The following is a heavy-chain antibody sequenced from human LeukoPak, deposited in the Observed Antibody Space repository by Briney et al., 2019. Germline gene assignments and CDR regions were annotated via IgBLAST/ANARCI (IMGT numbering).Heavy chain of an antibody. D-gene: IGHD6-19*01. CDR2: INPNSGGT. CDR3: ARVVLSTVAGPTRAYNWFDP. J-gene: IGHJ5*02. Sequence: ASVKVSCKASGYTFTGYYMHWVRQAPGQGLEWMGWINPNSGGTNYAQKFQGRATMTRDTSISTAYMELSGLRSDDTAVYYCARVVLSTVAGPTRAYNWFDPWGQGTLVTVSS. CDR1: GYTFTGYY. V-gene: IGHV1-2*02.